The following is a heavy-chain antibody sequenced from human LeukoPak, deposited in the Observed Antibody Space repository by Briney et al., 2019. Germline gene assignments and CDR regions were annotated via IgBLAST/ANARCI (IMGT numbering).Heavy chain of an antibody. J-gene: IGHJ4*02. CDR3: ASSLRAVLVVGDSLDY. CDR1: GYTFTSYG. D-gene: IGHD2-8*02. CDR2: IVPILGTA. Sequence: ASVKVSCKASGYTFTSYGISWVRQAPGQGLEWMGGIVPILGTANYAQKFQDRVTISADKSTNTAYMELSSLRSDDTAVYYCASSLRAVLVVGDSLDYWGQGTLVTVSS. V-gene: IGHV1-69*10.